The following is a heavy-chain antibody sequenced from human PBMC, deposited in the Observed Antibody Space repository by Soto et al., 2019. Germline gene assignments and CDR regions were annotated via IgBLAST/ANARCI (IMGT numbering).Heavy chain of an antibody. CDR2: ISGSGDTI. D-gene: IGHD4-4*01. CDR3: ARDRQPSSYIGLDV. V-gene: IGHV3-11*01. Sequence: GGSLRLSCEASGFTFSAHYMGWVRQAPGKGLEWVSHISGSGDTIYYADSVKGRFTISRDNAKNSLYLQMNSLRAEDTAVYYCARDRQPSSYIGLDVWGQGTTVTVSS. CDR1: GFTFSAHY. J-gene: IGHJ6*02.